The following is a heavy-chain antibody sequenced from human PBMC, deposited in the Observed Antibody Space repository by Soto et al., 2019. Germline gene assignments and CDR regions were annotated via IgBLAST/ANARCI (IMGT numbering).Heavy chain of an antibody. CDR1: GDSIGSYY. V-gene: IGHV4-59*01. CDR2: IYDSGSN. Sequence: SSETLSLTCTVSGDSIGSYYWSWIRQPPGKGLEWIGYIYDSGSNHYNPSLKSRVTISVDTSKNQFSLKLSSVTAADTAVYYCARDSPYTATIDYWGQGTLVTVSS. CDR3: ARDSPYTATIDY. J-gene: IGHJ4*02. D-gene: IGHD4-4*01.